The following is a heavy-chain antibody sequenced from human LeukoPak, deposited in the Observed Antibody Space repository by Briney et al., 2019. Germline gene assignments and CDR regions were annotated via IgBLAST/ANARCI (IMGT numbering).Heavy chain of an antibody. D-gene: IGHD5/OR15-5a*01. CDR2: IYGDGSS. CDR1: GFTVSSNY. J-gene: IGHJ4*02. CDR3: ARGEAVGYTVERLW. V-gene: IGHV3-53*01. Sequence: GGSLRLSCAASGFTVSSNYMGWVRQAPGKGLKWVSVIYGDGSSYYADSVKGRFTISRDNSKNTLHLQMNSLRAEDTAVYYYARGEAVGYTVERLWWGQGTLVTVSS.